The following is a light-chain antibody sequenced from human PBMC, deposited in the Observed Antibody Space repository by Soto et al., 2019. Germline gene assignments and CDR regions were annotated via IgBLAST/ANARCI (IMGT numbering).Light chain of an antibody. CDR1: SSNIGAGYD. Sequence: QSVLTQPPSVSGAQGQRVTISCTGSSSNIGAGYDVHWYQQLPGTAPKLLIHGNSNRPSGVPDRCSGSKSGTSASLAITGLHAEYEADYYCQSSDSSLSVVFGGGTKLTVL. V-gene: IGLV1-40*01. J-gene: IGLJ2*01. CDR3: QSSDSSLSVV. CDR2: GNS.